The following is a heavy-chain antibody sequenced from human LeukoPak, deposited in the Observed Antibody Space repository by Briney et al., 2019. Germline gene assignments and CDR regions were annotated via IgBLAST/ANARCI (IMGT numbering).Heavy chain of an antibody. CDR1: GFTFSSYA. CDR2: ISYDGSNK. V-gene: IGHV3-30-3*01. J-gene: IGHJ4*02. CDR3: AREEGYYSSGSYWTLY. Sequence: PGGSLRLSCAASGFTFSSYAMHWVRQAPGKGLEWVAVISYDGSNKYYADSVKGRFTISSDNSKNTLYLQMNSLRAEDTAVYYCAREEGYYSSGSYWTLYWGQGTLVTVSS. D-gene: IGHD3-10*01.